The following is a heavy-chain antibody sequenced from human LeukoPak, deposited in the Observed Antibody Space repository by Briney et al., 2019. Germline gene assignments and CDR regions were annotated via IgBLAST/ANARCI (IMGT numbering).Heavy chain of an antibody. CDR1: GGSISSYY. V-gene: IGHV4-4*07. D-gene: IGHD3-22*01. CDR3: ARSVVSDSSGYPVDFDY. CDR2: IYTSGST. J-gene: IGHJ4*02. Sequence: SETLSLTCTVSGGSISSYYWGWIRQPAGKGLEWIGRIYTSGSTNYNPSLKSRVTMSVDTSKNQFSLKLSSVTAADTAVYYCARSVVSDSSGYPVDFDYWGQGTLVTVSS.